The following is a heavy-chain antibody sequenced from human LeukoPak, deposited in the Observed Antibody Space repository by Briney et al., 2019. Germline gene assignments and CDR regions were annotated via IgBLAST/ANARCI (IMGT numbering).Heavy chain of an antibody. V-gene: IGHV5-10-1*01. CDR3: AGAGIAVAGNAEYFQH. Sequence: GESLKISCKGSGYSFTTYWISWVRQMPGKGLEWMGRIDPSDSYTNYSPSFQGHVTISADKSISTAYLQWSSLKASDTAMYYCAGAGIAVAGNAEYFQHWGQGTLVTVSS. J-gene: IGHJ1*01. CDR1: GYSFTTYW. CDR2: IDPSDSYT. D-gene: IGHD6-19*01.